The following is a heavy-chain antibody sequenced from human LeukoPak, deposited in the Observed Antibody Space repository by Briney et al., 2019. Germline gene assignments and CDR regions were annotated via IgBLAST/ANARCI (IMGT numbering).Heavy chain of an antibody. Sequence: GGSLRLSCAASGFTFSYYSMNWVRQAPGKGLEWVSSISGSGSHIYYADSVKGRFTISRDNAKNSLYLQMNSLRAEDTAVYYCARDGAAAGTPDYYYYYYMDVRGKGTTVTVSS. V-gene: IGHV3-21*01. CDR2: ISGSGSHI. D-gene: IGHD6-13*01. CDR3: ARDGAAAGTPDYYYYYYMDV. CDR1: GFTFSYYS. J-gene: IGHJ6*03.